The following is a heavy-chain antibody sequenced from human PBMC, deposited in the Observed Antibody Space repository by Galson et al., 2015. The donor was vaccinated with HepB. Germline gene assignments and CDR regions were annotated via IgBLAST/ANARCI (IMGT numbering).Heavy chain of an antibody. Sequence: SCKAFGGIFSNYAIDWVRQAPGQGLEWIGGITPLFGTAKYAQIFQGRVTITADKSTSTAYMKLSSLRPEDTAVYYCARGYDSGSYYYHYWGQGSLVTVSS. V-gene: IGHV1-69*06. D-gene: IGHD3-10*01. CDR1: GGIFSNYA. J-gene: IGHJ4*02. CDR3: ARGYDSGSYYYHY. CDR2: ITPLFGTA.